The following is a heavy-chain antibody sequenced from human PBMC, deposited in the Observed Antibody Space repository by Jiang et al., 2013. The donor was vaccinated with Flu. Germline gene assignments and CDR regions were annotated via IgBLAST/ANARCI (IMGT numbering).Heavy chain of an antibody. CDR1: GFTFTSSA. V-gene: IGHV1-58*02. CDR3: AADIGYYDSSGYYYRDY. J-gene: IGHJ4*02. D-gene: IGHD3-22*01. CDR2: IVVGSGNT. Sequence: SGAEVKKPGTSVKVSCKASGFTFTSSAMQWVRQARGQRLEWIGWIVVGSGNTNYAQKFQERVTITRDMSTSTAYMELSSLRSEDTAVYYCAADIGYYDSSGYYYRDYWGQGTLVTVSS.